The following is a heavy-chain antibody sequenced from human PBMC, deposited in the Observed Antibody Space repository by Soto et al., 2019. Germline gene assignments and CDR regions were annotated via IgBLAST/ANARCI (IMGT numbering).Heavy chain of an antibody. Sequence: TLSLTCTVAGGSISSYYWSWIRQPPGKGLEWIGYIYYSGSTNYNPSLKSRVTISVDTSKNQFSLKLSSVTAADTAVYYCARVWGCAFYICSEATMINISS. V-gene: IGHV4-59*01. CDR3: ARVWGCAFYI. CDR2: IYYSGST. D-gene: IGHD7-27*01. CDR1: GGSISSYY. J-gene: IGHJ3*02.